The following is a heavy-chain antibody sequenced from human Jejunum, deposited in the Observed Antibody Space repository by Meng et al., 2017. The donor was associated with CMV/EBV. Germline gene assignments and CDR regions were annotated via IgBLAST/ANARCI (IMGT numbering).Heavy chain of an antibody. Sequence: PFLSYGMHWVRQAPGAGLAWVAVISSDGAENYDADSVKGRFTISRDNSKNTVYLQMDSLRPEDTAVYYCARDVIAANYYQYGMDVWGQGTTVTVSS. J-gene: IGHJ6*02. V-gene: IGHV3-30*04. CDR3: ARDVIAANYYQYGMDV. CDR2: ISSDGAEN. D-gene: IGHD6-6*01. CDR1: PFLSYG.